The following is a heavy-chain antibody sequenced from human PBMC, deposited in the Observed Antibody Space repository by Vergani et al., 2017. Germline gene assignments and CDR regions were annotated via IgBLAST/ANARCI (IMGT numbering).Heavy chain of an antibody. D-gene: IGHD3-3*01. CDR2: FDPEDGET. V-gene: IGHV1-24*01. CDR1: GYTLTELS. J-gene: IGHJ6*02. CDR3: ATVSPRPGMEIRFLEWFNYYYGMDV. Sequence: QVQLVQSGAEVKKPGASVTVSCKVSGYTLTELSMHWVRQAPGKGLEWMGGFDPEDGETIYAQKFQGRVTMTEDTSTDTAYMELSSLRSEDTAVYYCATVSPRPGMEIRFLEWFNYYYGMDVWGQGTTVTVSS.